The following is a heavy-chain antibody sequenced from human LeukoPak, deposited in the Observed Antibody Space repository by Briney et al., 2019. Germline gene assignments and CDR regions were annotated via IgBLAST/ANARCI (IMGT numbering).Heavy chain of an antibody. CDR1: GYTFTSYG. V-gene: IGHV1-18*01. CDR3: ARRYYGSGRSNWFDP. J-gene: IGHJ5*02. Sequence: ASVKVSCKASGYTFTSYGISWVRQAPGQGLEGMGWISAYNGNTNYAQKLQGRVTMTTDTSTSTAYMELRSLRSDDTAVYYCARRYYGSGRSNWFDPWGQGTLVTVSS. CDR2: ISAYNGNT. D-gene: IGHD3-10*01.